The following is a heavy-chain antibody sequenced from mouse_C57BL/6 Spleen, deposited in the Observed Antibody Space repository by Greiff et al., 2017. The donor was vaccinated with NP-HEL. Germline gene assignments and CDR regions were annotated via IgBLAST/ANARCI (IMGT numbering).Heavy chain of an antibody. CDR1: GFSLTSYG. D-gene: IGHD2-4*01. J-gene: IGHJ4*01. V-gene: IGHV2-2*01. CDR2: IWRGGST. Sequence: VQLQQSGPGLVQPSQSLSITCTVSGFSLTSYGVHWVRQSPGKGLEWLGVIWRGGSTDYNAAFISRLSISKDNSKSQVFFKMNSLQADDTAIYYCARIPLYDYDGYYAMDYWGQGTSVTVSS. CDR3: ARIPLYDYDGYYAMDY.